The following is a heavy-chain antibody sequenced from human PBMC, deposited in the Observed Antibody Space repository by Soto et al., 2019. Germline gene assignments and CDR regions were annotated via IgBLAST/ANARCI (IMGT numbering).Heavy chain of an antibody. CDR3: ARASVVPAARGYYYMDV. V-gene: IGHV5-51*03. CDR2: IYPGDSDT. D-gene: IGHD2-2*01. Sequence: GEFLKISCKGSGYSFTSYWIGWVRQMPGKRLEWMGIIYPGDSDTRYSPSFQGQVTISADKSISTAYLQWSSLKASDTAMYYCARASVVPAARGYYYMDVWGKGTTVTVSS. CDR1: GYSFTSYW. J-gene: IGHJ6*03.